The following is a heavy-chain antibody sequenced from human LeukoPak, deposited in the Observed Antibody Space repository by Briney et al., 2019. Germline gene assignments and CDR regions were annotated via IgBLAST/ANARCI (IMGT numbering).Heavy chain of an antibody. CDR2: VSYGGSNK. CDR3: ARESYDFWSGYRGAFDI. CDR1: GFTFSSYA. D-gene: IGHD3-3*01. J-gene: IGHJ3*02. V-gene: IGHV3-30*04. Sequence: PGGSLRLSCAASGFTFSSYAMHWVRQAPGKGLEWVAVVSYGGSNKYYADSVKGRFTISRDNSKNTLYLQMNSLRAEDTAVYYCARESYDFWSGYRGAFDIWGQGTMVTVSS.